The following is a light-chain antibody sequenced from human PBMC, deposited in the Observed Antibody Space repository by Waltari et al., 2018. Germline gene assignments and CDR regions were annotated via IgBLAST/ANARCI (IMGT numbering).Light chain of an antibody. CDR3: SSYPSSRVF. Sequence: QSALTQPASVSGSPGQSITISCTGTSSDIGAYNYVSWYLHHPGKPPKLLNYDVSNRPSGVSDRFSGSQSGPTVSLTVSGLQAEDEADYYCSSYPSSRVFFGTGTKVTVL. CDR2: DVS. CDR1: SSDIGAYNY. V-gene: IGLV2-14*03. J-gene: IGLJ1*01.